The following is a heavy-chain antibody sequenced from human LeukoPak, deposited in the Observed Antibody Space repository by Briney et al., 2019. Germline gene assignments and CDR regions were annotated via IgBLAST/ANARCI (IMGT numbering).Heavy chain of an antibody. J-gene: IGHJ6*03. V-gene: IGHV4-4*07. Sequence: PSETLSLTCTVSGDSISNYYWSWIRQPAGKRLEWIGRMYTSGATNYNPSLKSRATMSVDTSKNQLSLRLSSVTAADRAVYYCAREGPAASTFFYYFMDVWGKGTTVTVSS. CDR3: AREGPAASTFFYYFMDV. CDR1: GDSISNYY. D-gene: IGHD2-2*01. CDR2: MYTSGAT.